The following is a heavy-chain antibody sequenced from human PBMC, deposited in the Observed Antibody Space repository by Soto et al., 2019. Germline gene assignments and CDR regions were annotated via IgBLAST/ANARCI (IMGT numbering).Heavy chain of an antibody. CDR2: IIPIFGTA. J-gene: IGHJ6*02. CDR1: GGTFSSYA. CDR3: ARDRAIAAADAYCDYCMDV. Sequence: QVQLVQSGAEVKKPGSSVKVSCKASGGTFSSYAISWVRQAPGQGLEWMGGIIPIFGTANYAQKFQGRVTITADESTSTAYMELNSLRSEDTAVYYCARDRAIAAADAYCDYCMDVWGQGTTVTVS. V-gene: IGHV1-69*01. D-gene: IGHD6-13*01.